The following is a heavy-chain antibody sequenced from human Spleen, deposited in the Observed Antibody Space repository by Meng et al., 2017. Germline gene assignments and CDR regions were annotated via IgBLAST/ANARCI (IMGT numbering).Heavy chain of an antibody. CDR2: INHSGST. CDR1: GGSFSDYY. V-gene: IGHV4-34*01. CDR3: ARGPTTMAHDFDY. Sequence: QGQLQQWAAGRLKPSETLSLTCVVSGGSFSDYYWSWIRQPPGKGLEWIGEINHSGSTNYNPSLESRATISVDTSQNNLSLKLSSVTAADSAVYYCARGPTTMAHDFDYWGQGTLVTVSS. J-gene: IGHJ4*02. D-gene: IGHD4-11*01.